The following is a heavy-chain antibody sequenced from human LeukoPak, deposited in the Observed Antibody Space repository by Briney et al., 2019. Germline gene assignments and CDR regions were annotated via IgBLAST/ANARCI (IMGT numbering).Heavy chain of an antibody. Sequence: ASVKVSCKASGYTFTGYYMHWVRQAPGQGLEWMGWINPNSGGTNYAQKFQGRVTMTRDTSISTAYMELSRLRSDDTAAYYCARDFTVGAAGGFDPWGQGTLVTVSS. D-gene: IGHD6-13*01. CDR2: INPNSGGT. CDR1: GYTFTGYY. V-gene: IGHV1-2*02. J-gene: IGHJ5*02. CDR3: ARDFTVGAAGGFDP.